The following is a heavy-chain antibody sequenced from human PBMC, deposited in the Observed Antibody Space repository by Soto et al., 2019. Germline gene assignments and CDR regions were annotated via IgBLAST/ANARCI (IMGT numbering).Heavy chain of an antibody. D-gene: IGHD1-26*01. Sequence: EVQLVESGGDLVQPGGSLRLSCAASGFTFSYYEMNWVRQAPGRGLEWVSCIVGSGSTIYYADSVQGRFTISRNNAKNYVYLQMNSLRAEDTAIYYCTRALGGATSVHFDDWGQGTLVTVSS. CDR3: TRALGGATSVHFDD. V-gene: IGHV3-48*03. J-gene: IGHJ4*02. CDR2: IVGSGSTI. CDR1: GFTFSYYE.